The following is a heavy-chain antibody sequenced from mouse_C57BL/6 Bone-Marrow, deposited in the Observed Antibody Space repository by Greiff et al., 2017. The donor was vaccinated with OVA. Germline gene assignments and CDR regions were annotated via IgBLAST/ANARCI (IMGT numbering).Heavy chain of an antibody. CDR1: GFTFSAFY. J-gene: IGHJ4*01. D-gene: IGHD4-1*01. Sequence: EVNVVESGGGLVQSGRSLRLSCATSGFTFSAFYMEWVRQAPGKGLEWIAASSNKAHDYTTEYSASVKGRFIVSRDTSQSLLYLQMNALRAEDTAIYYCARDAPLTFYAMDYWGQGTSVTVSS. CDR3: ARDAPLTFYAMDY. V-gene: IGHV7-1*01. CDR2: SSNKAHDYTT.